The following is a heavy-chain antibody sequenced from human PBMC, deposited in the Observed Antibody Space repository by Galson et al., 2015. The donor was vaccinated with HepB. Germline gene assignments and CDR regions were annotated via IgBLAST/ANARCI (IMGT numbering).Heavy chain of an antibody. CDR2: IYWDDDK. CDR3: AHRVITMVRGADNWFDP. V-gene: IGHV2-5*02. CDR1: GFSLSTSGVG. J-gene: IGHJ5*02. Sequence: FSGFSLSTSGVGVGWIRQPPGKALEWLALIYWDDDKRYSPSLKSRLTITKDTSKNQVVLTMTNMDPVDTATYYCAHRVITMVRGADNWFDPWGQGTLVTVSS. D-gene: IGHD3-10*01.